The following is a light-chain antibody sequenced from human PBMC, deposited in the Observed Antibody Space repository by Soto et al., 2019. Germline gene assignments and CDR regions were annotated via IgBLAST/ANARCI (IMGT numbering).Light chain of an antibody. CDR3: CSYAGNKTVV. V-gene: IGLV2-14*02. J-gene: IGLJ3*02. Sequence: QSALTQPASVSGSPGQSITISCTGTSSDVGSYNLVSWYQQHPGKAPKLMIYEGSKRPSGVPDRFSGSKSGNTASLTISGLQAEDEAVYYCCSYAGNKTVVFGGGTKLNVL. CDR2: EGS. CDR1: SSDVGSYNL.